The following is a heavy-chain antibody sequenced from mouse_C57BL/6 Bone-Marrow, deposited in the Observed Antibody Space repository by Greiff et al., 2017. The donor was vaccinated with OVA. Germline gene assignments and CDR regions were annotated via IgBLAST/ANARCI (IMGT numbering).Heavy chain of an antibody. CDR2: IHPNSGST. J-gene: IGHJ3*01. D-gene: IGHD2-3*01. CDR3: AREGSMDGYYEGFAY. Sequence: QVQLQQPGAELVKPGASVKLSCKASGYTFTSYWMHWVKQRPGQGLEWIGMIHPNSGSTNYNEKFKSKATLTVDKSSSTAYMQLSSLTSEDSAVYYCAREGSMDGYYEGFAYWGQGTLVTVSA. CDR1: GYTFTSYW. V-gene: IGHV1-64*01.